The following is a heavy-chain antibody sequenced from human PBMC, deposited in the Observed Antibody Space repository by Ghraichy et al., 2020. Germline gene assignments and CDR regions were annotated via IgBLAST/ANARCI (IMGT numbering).Heavy chain of an antibody. J-gene: IGHJ5*02. V-gene: IGHV3-23*01. D-gene: IGHD3-10*01. CDR3: RSGSYYYPFDP. CDR2: ILNNGDST. Sequence: ESLNISCAASGFTFSTYAMSWVRQAPGKGLECVSSILNNGDSTYYGDSVKGRFTISRDNSKNTLYLQMNSLRAEDTAVYYCRSGSYYYPFDPWGQGTLVTVSS. CDR1: GFTFSTYA.